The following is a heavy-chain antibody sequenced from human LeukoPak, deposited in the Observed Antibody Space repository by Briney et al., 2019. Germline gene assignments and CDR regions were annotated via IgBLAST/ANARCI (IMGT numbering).Heavy chain of an antibody. D-gene: IGHD4-11*01. Sequence: SVKVSCKASGGTFSSYAISWVRQAPGQGLEWMGGIIPIFGTANYAQKFQGRVTITTDESTSTAYMELSSLRSEDTAVYYCARVKPYSNGADYWGQGTLVTVSS. CDR1: GGTFSSYA. J-gene: IGHJ4*02. V-gene: IGHV1-69*05. CDR2: IIPIFGTA. CDR3: ARVKPYSNGADY.